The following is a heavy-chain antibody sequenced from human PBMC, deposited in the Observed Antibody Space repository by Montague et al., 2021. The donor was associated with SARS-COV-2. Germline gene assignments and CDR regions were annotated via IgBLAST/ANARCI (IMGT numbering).Heavy chain of an antibody. Sequence: TLSLTCTVSGGSISSGGYYWSWIRQHPGKGLEWIGYIYYSGSTYYNPSLKSRVTISVDMSKNQFSLKLSSVTAADTAVYYCARAVSITIFGVVGWFDPWGQGTLVTVSS. CDR2: IYYSGST. CDR3: ARAVSITIFGVVGWFDP. D-gene: IGHD3-3*01. V-gene: IGHV4-31*03. J-gene: IGHJ5*02. CDR1: GGSISSGGYY.